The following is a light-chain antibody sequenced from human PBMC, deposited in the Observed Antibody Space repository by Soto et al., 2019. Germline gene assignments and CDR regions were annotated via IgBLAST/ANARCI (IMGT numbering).Light chain of an antibody. CDR2: GNS. Sequence: QLVLTQPPSVAAAPGQRVTIYCTGSSSNIWAGYDVHWYQQLPGTAPKLLIYGNSNRASGVPDRFSGSKSGTSASLAITGLQAEDEADYYCQSYDSSLSGYVFGTGTKLTVL. J-gene: IGLJ1*01. CDR1: SSNIWAGYD. V-gene: IGLV1-40*01. CDR3: QSYDSSLSGYV.